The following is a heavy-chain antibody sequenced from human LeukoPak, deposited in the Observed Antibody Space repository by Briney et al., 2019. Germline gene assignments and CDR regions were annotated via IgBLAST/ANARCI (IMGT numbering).Heavy chain of an antibody. V-gene: IGHV3-21*01. CDR3: ARDSAYRRLFMSAFDI. D-gene: IGHD6-25*01. Sequence: GGSLRLSCAASGFTFSSYSMNWVRQAPGQGLEWISSISSSISYIYYAASAKGRFTISRYTAKNSLYLQMNSLRAEDTAVYYCARDSAYRRLFMSAFDIWGQGTMVTVSS. J-gene: IGHJ3*02. CDR2: ISSSISYI. CDR1: GFTFSSYS.